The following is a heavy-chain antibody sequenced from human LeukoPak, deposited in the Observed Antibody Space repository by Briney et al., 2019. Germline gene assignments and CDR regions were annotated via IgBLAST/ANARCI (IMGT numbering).Heavy chain of an antibody. CDR3: ARALSDYGATRFDY. CDR2: MNPNSGNT. V-gene: IGHV1-8*01. CDR1: GYTFTSYD. D-gene: IGHD4/OR15-4a*01. Sequence: ASVKVSXKASGYTFTSYDINWVRQATGQGLEWMGWMNPNSGNTGYAQKFQGRVTMTRNTSISTAYMELSSLRSEDTAVYYCARALSDYGATRFDYWGQGTLVTVSS. J-gene: IGHJ4*02.